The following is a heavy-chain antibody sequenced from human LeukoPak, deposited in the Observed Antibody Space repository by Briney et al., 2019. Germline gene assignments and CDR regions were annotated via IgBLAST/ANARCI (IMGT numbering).Heavy chain of an antibody. CDR2: IYYSGST. J-gene: IGHJ6*03. Sequence: SETLSLTCTVSGGSISSSNYYWGWLRQPPGKGLEWIGSIYYSGSTYYNPSLKRPVTISIDTSKNHFSLKLSSVTPEDTAVYFCARDDLQLVRRLGGTTEYYYYYYMDVWGKGTTVTVSS. V-gene: IGHV4-39*02. CDR1: GGSISSSNYY. D-gene: IGHD6-13*01. CDR3: ARDDLQLVRRLGGTTEYYYYYYMDV.